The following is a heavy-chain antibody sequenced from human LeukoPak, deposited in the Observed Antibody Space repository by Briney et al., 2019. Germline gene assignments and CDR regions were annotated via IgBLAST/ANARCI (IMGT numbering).Heavy chain of an antibody. J-gene: IGHJ5*02. Sequence: SETLSLTCAVYGGSFSGYYWSWIRQPPGKGLEWIGEINHSGSTNYNPSLKSRVTISVDTSKNQFSLKLSSVTAADTAVYYCARDGDAFWFDPWGQGTLVTVSS. D-gene: IGHD7-27*01. CDR1: GGSFSGYY. CDR3: ARDGDAFWFDP. V-gene: IGHV4-34*01. CDR2: INHSGST.